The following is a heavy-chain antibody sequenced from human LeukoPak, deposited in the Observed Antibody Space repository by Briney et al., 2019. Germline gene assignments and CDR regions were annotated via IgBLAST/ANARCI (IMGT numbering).Heavy chain of an antibody. CDR3: ARAVYYYDSSGYYYPFDY. CDR1: GYTFTSYY. V-gene: IGHV1-46*01. J-gene: IGHJ4*02. Sequence: ASVKVSCKASGYTFTSYYMHWVRQAPGQGLEWMGIINPSCGSTSYAQKFQGRVTMTRDTSTSTVYMELSSLRSEDTAVYYCARAVYYYDSSGYYYPFDYWGQGTLVTVSS. CDR2: INPSCGST. D-gene: IGHD3-22*01.